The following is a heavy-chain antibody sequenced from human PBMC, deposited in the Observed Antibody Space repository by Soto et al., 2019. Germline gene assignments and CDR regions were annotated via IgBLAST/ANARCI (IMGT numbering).Heavy chain of an antibody. D-gene: IGHD6-19*01. CDR3: AIDASSGWYNCFDP. Sequence: QVQLVQSGAEEKKPGASVKVSCKASGYTFNSYAMHWVRQAPGQRLEWMGGINAGNGNTKYSQKFQGRVTITSDTSASTAYMEMSSLRSEDTAVYYCAIDASSGWYNCFDPWGQGTLVTVSS. CDR1: GYTFNSYA. V-gene: IGHV1-3*05. J-gene: IGHJ5*02. CDR2: INAGNGNT.